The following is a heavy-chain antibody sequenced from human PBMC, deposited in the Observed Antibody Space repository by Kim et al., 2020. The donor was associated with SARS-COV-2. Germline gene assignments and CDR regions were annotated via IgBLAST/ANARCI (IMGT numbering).Heavy chain of an antibody. V-gene: IGHV4-39*01. Sequence: STYYNPSLKSRVTISVDTSKNQFSLKLSSVTAADTAVYYCARPLKGGMDVWGQGTTVTVSS. J-gene: IGHJ6*02. D-gene: IGHD3-16*01. CDR2: ST. CDR3: ARPLKGGMDV.